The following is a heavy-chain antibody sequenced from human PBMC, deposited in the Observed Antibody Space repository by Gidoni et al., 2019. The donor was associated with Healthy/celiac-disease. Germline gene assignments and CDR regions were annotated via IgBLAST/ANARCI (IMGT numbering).Heavy chain of an antibody. V-gene: IGHV4-31*03. D-gene: IGHD6-6*01. Sequence: QVQLQESGPGLVKPSQTLSLTCTVSGCAISSGCYYWSWIRQHPGKGLEWIGYIYYSGSTYYNPSLKSRVTISVDTSKSQFSLKLSSVTAADTAVYYCARGSSSARVTYYFDYWGQGTLVTVSS. CDR2: IYYSGST. CDR1: GCAISSGCYY. J-gene: IGHJ4*02. CDR3: ARGSSSARVTYYFDY.